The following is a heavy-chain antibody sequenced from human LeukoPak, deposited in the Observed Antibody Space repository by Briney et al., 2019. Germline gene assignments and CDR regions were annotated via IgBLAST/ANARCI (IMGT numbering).Heavy chain of an antibody. CDR2: ISGSGATM. CDR1: GFTFSSYA. V-gene: IGHV3-23*01. CDR3: ARDSPDFDY. J-gene: IGHJ4*02. Sequence: GGSLRLSCAASGFTFSSYAMSWVRQAPGKGLEWVSAISGSGATMNYTDSVKGRFTISRDNAKNSLYLQMNSLRAEDTAVYYCARDSPDFDYWGQGTLVTVSS.